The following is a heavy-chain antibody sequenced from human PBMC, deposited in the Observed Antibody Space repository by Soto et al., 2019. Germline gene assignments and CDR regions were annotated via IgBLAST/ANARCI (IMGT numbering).Heavy chain of an antibody. CDR1: GGSFSGYY. CDR3: ARVRGYSYGYDMGYYYYYMDV. Sequence: SETLSLTCAVYGGSFSGYYWSWIRQPPGKGLEWIGEINHSGSTNYNPSLKSRVTISVETSKNQFSLKLSSVTAADTAVYYCARVRGYSYGYDMGYYYYYMDVWGKGTTVTVSS. J-gene: IGHJ6*03. CDR2: INHSGST. D-gene: IGHD5-18*01. V-gene: IGHV4-34*01.